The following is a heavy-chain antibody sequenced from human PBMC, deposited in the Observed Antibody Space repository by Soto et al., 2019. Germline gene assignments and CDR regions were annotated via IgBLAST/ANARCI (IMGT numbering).Heavy chain of an antibody. CDR1: GGSISSGGYS. D-gene: IGHD3-16*01. V-gene: IGHV4-30-2*01. Sequence: PSETLSLTCAVSGGSISSGGYSGSWIRQPPGKGLEWIGYIYHSGSTYSNPSLKSRVTISVDRSKNQFSLKLSSVTAADTAVYYCASSLKKGVYYFDYWGQGTLVPVSS. J-gene: IGHJ4*02. CDR3: ASSLKKGVYYFDY. CDR2: IYHSGST.